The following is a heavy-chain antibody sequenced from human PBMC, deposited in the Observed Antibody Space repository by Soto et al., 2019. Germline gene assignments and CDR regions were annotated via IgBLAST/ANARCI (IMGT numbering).Heavy chain of an antibody. D-gene: IGHD3-3*01. CDR1: GYTFTSYG. CDR2: ISAYNGNT. V-gene: IGHV1-18*01. Sequence: ASVKVSCKASGYTFTSYGISWVRQAPGQGLEWMGWISAYNGNTNYAQKLQGRVTMTTDTSTSTAYMELRSLRSDDTAVYYCARANYDFWSGYKYYFDYWGQGTLVTVSS. CDR3: ARANYDFWSGYKYYFDY. J-gene: IGHJ4*02.